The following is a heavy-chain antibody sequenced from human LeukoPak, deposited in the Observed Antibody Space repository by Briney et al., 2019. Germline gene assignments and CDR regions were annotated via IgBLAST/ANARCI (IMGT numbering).Heavy chain of an antibody. CDR2: IRSKANSYAT. D-gene: IGHD3-22*01. Sequence: QPGGSLKLSCAASGFIFSGSAMHWVRQASGKGLEWVGRIRSKANSYATAYAASVKGRFTISRDDSKNTAYLQMNSLKPEDTAVYYCAKDRPNYYGSNGHYYRLNGDYWGQGTLVTVSS. V-gene: IGHV3-73*01. J-gene: IGHJ4*02. CDR1: GFIFSGSA. CDR3: AKDRPNYYGSNGHYYRLNGDY.